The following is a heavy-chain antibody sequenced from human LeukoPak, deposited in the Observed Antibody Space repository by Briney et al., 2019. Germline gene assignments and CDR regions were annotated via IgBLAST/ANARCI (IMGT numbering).Heavy chain of an antibody. V-gene: IGHV4-30-2*01. CDR2: IYHSGST. D-gene: IGHD3-10*01. CDR3: ARSMPFGEYWFDP. CDR1: GGSISSGGYP. Sequence: SETLSLTCAVSGGSISSGGYPWSWIRQPPGKGLEWIGYIYHSGSTNYNPSLKSRVTISVDRSNNQFSLKLTSVTAADTAVYYCARSMPFGEYWFDPWGQGTLVTVSS. J-gene: IGHJ5*02.